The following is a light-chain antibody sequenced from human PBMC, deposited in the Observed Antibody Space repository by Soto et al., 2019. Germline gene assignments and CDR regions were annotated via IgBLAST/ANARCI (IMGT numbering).Light chain of an antibody. J-gene: IGKJ1*01. CDR2: AAY. Sequence: EVVLTQSPVTLSLSPGERATLSCRASQSVTSTYIAWYQQRPGQSPRLLIYAAYSRATGIPDRFRGSGSGTDFTLTISRLEPEDIAVYYCQQYGTSPQTFGLGTKVDIK. CDR1: QSVTSTY. CDR3: QQYGTSPQT. V-gene: IGKV3-20*01.